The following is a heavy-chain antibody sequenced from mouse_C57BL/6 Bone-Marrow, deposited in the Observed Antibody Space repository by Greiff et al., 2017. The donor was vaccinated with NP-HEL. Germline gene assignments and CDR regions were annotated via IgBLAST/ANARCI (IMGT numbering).Heavy chain of an antibody. J-gene: IGHJ1*03. CDR2: IYPSDSET. Sequence: QVQLQQPGAELVRPGSSVKLSCKASGYTFTSYWMDWVKQRPGQGLEWIGNIYPSDSETHYNQKFKDKATLTVDKSSSTAYMQLSSLTSEDSAVYYCARGDSNYVYWYFDVWGTGTTVTVSS. CDR3: ARGDSNYVYWYFDV. V-gene: IGHV1-61*01. D-gene: IGHD2-5*01. CDR1: GYTFTSYW.